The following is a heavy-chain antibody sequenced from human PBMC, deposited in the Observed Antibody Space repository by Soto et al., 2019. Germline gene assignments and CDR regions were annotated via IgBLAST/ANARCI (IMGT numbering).Heavy chain of an antibody. CDR1: GYSFTDYY. Sequence: QVQLVQSGTAVKKPGASVKVSCRTSGYSFTDYYIHWVRQAPGQGLEWMGWINCHTGGTKSAQKFEGWVTMTRDKSIRTVYLELSRLTSDDTAVYYCARGGIAGRPTSWFDPWGQGTLVTVSS. CDR3: ARGGIAGRPTSWFDP. CDR2: INCHTGGT. J-gene: IGHJ5*02. D-gene: IGHD6-13*01. V-gene: IGHV1-2*04.